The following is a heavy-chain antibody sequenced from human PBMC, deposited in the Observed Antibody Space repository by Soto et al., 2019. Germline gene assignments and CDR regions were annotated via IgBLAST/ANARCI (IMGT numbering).Heavy chain of an antibody. J-gene: IGHJ5*02. CDR2: INPNSRGT. CDR3: ARVTLKAGNWFDP. Sequence: ASVKVSCKASGYTFTDYFIHWVRQAPGQGFEWMGWINPNSRGTNYAQKFQGRVTMTRDTSNNTAYMELRGLKSDDTAVYYCARVTLKAGNWFDPWGQGTLVTVSS. V-gene: IGHV1-2*02. CDR1: GYTFTDYF.